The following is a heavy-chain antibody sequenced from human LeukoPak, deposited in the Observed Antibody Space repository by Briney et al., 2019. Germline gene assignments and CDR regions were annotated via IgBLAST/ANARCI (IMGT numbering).Heavy chain of an antibody. Sequence: SETLSLTCTVSAGSISSRSYYWGWLRQPPGTGLEWIGSLYYSGSTYYNPSHKSRVTISVDTSKNQFSLKLSSVTAADTAVYYCTRHLAATITFDYWGQGTLVTVSS. D-gene: IGHD2-15*01. CDR1: AGSISSRSYY. V-gene: IGHV4-39*01. J-gene: IGHJ4*02. CDR3: TRHLAATITFDY. CDR2: LYYSGST.